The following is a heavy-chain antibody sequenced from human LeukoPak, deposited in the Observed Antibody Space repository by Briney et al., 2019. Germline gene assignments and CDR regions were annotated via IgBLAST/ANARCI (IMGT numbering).Heavy chain of an antibody. D-gene: IGHD4-17*01. J-gene: IGHJ3*02. CDR3: ARDSYGDYVRNAFDI. CDR2: IIPIFGTA. V-gene: IGHV1-69*13. CDR1: GGTFSSYA. Sequence: ASVKVSCKASGGTFSSYAISWVRRAPGQGLEWMGGIIPIFGTANYAQKFQGRVTITADESTSTAYMELSSLRSEDTAVYYCARDSYGDYVRNAFDIWGQGTMVTVSS.